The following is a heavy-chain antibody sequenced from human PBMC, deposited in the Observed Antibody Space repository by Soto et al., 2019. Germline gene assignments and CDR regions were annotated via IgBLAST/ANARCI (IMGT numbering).Heavy chain of an antibody. J-gene: IGHJ6*02. V-gene: IGHV5-51*01. CDR2: IYPGDSDT. CDR3: ASAVVATYYYYGMDV. CDR1: GYSFTSYW. D-gene: IGHD2-15*01. Sequence: GESLKISCKGCGYSFTSYWIGWVRQMPGKGLEWMGIIYPGDSDTRYSPSFQGQVTISADKSVSTAYLQWSSLKASDTATYYCASAVVATYYYYGMDVWGQGTTVTVSS.